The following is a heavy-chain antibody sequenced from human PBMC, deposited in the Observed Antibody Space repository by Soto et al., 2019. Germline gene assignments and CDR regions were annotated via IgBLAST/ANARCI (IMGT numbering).Heavy chain of an antibody. V-gene: IGHV3-30-3*01. Sequence: QVQLVESGGGVVQPGRSLRLSCAASGFTFSSYAMHWVRQAPGKGLEWVAVISYDGSNKYYADSVKGRFTISRDNSKNTLYLQMNSLRAEDTAVYYCAREYCGGDCYPYGMDVWGQGTTVTVSS. J-gene: IGHJ6*02. CDR1: GFTFSSYA. D-gene: IGHD2-21*01. CDR3: AREYCGGDCYPYGMDV. CDR2: ISYDGSNK.